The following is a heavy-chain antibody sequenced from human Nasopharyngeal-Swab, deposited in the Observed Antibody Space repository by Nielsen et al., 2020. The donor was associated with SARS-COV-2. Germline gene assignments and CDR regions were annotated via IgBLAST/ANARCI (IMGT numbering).Heavy chain of an antibody. D-gene: IGHD4-17*01. J-gene: IGHJ3*02. Sequence: SLKISCAASGFNFDDYAMHWVRQAPGKGMEGVSGISWNSGSIGYADYVKGRFTISRDNAKNSLYLQMNSLRAEDTALYYCAKDMGWTVTTYDAFDIWGQGTMVTVSS. V-gene: IGHV3-9*01. CDR3: AKDMGWTVTTYDAFDI. CDR2: ISWNSGSI. CDR1: GFNFDDYA.